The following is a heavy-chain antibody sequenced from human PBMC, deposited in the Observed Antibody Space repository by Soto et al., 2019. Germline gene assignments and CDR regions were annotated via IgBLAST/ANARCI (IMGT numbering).Heavy chain of an antibody. J-gene: IGHJ4*02. V-gene: IGHV3-72*01. CDR3: VRNLAAGGTYDLDY. D-gene: IGHD2-15*01. CDR1: GFTFSHHD. Sequence: EVQLVESGGGLVEPGGSLRLSCAASGFTFSHHDMDWVRQAPGKGLEWIGRVRNKANSYTTEYAASVRGRFTVSRDDSKNSLYLQMNSLKTEDTAMYYCVRNLAAGGTYDLDYWGQGTLVTVSS. CDR2: VRNKANSYTT.